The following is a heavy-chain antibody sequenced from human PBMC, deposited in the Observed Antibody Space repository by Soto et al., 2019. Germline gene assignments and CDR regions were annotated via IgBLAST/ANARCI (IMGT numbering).Heavy chain of an antibody. CDR3: ARDRSYYDSSGSYSPPY. CDR1: GFTFSNYA. D-gene: IGHD3-22*01. J-gene: IGHJ4*02. CDR2: ISGSAATT. Sequence: GGSLRLSCAASGFTFSNYAMNWVRQAPGKEMEWVSAISGSAATTHFADSVKGRFTISRDNSKNTLYLQMNSLRAEDTAVYYCARDRSYYDSSGSYSPPYWGQGTLVTVSS. V-gene: IGHV3-23*01.